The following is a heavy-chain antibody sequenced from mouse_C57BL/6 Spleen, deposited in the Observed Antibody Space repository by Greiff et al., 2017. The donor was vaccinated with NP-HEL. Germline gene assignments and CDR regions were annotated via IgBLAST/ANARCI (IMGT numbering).Heavy chain of an antibody. CDR3: TKVAPYYAMDY. CDR2: ISSGGDYI. D-gene: IGHD1-3*01. J-gene: IGHJ4*01. CDR1: GFTFSSYA. Sequence: EVQRVESGEGLVKPGGSLKLSCAASGFTFSSYAMSWVRQTPEKRLEWVAYISSGGDYIYYADTVKGRFTISRDNARNTLYLQMSSLKSEDTAMYYCTKVAPYYAMDYWGQGTSVTVSS. V-gene: IGHV5-9-1*02.